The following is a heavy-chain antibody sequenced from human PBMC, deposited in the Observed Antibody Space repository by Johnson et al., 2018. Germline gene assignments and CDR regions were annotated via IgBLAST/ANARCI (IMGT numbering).Heavy chain of an antibody. Sequence: VQLVQSGGGLVKPGGSLRLSCAASGFTFSSYAMSWVRQAPGKGLEWVSAISGTGGSTYYADSVKGRFTISRDNSKNTLYLQMNSLKTEDTAVYYCARARCASSGWYCYYYYMDVWGKGTTVTVSS. D-gene: IGHD6-19*01. V-gene: IGHV3-23*04. CDR1: GFTFSSYA. J-gene: IGHJ6*03. CDR3: ARARCASSGWYCYYYYMDV. CDR2: ISGTGGST.